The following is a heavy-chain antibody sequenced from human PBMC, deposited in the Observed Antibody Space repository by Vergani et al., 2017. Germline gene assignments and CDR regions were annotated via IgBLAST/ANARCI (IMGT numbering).Heavy chain of an antibody. Sequence: QLQLQESGPGLVKPSETLSLTCTVSGGSITYGAFYWGWIRQSPGKGLEWIGSIYYSENKFYNPSLESRVTLSIDTTKNKFSLKLKFVTAAETAVYYCARCFRDEGMRDGGTVENWFDPWGQGTLVTVSS. CDR1: GGSITYGAFY. J-gene: IGHJ5*02. CDR3: ARCFRDEGMRDGGTVENWFDP. V-gene: IGHV4-39*01. D-gene: IGHD5-24*01. CDR2: IYYSENK.